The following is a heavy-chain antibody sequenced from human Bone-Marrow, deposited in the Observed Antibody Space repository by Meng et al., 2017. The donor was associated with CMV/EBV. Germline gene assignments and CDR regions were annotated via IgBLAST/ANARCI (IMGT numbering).Heavy chain of an antibody. CDR2: INHSGST. V-gene: IGHV4-34*01. CDR3: ARAPSWGYFDY. D-gene: IGHD7-27*01. J-gene: IGHJ4*02. CDR1: GGSFSGYY. Sequence: SETLSLTCAVHGGSFSGYYWSWIRQPPGKGLEWIGEINHSGSTNYNPSLKSRVTISVDTSKNQFSLKLSSVTAADTAVYYCARAPSWGYFDYWGQGTRVTGSS.